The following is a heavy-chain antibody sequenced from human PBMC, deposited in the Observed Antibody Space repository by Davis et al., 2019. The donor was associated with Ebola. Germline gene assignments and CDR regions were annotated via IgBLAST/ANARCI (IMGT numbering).Heavy chain of an antibody. CDR3: AKDFPGKYCSGGSCSFDY. CDR2: ISGSGGST. Sequence: GESLKISCAASGFTFSSYAMSWVRQAPGKGLEWVSAISGSGGSTYYADSVKGRFTISRDNSKNTLYLQMNSLRAEDTAVYYCAKDFPGKYCSGGSCSFDYWGQGTLVTVSS. V-gene: IGHV3-23*01. D-gene: IGHD2-15*01. J-gene: IGHJ4*02. CDR1: GFTFSSYA.